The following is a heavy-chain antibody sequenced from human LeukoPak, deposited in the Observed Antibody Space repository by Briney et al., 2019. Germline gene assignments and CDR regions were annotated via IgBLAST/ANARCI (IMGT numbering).Heavy chain of an antibody. CDR1: GGTFSSYA. CDR3: ARDNAAPHDY. V-gene: IGHV1-69*05. J-gene: IGHJ4*02. CDR2: IIPIFGTA. Sequence: GASVKVSCKASGGTFSSYAISWVRQAPGQGLEWMGGIIPIFGTANYAQKFQGRVTITRDTSASTAYMELSSLRSEDTAVYYCARDNAAPHDYWGRGTLVTVSS. D-gene: IGHD6-25*01.